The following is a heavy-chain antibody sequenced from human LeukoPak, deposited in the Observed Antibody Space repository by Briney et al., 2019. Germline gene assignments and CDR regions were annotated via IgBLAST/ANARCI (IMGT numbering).Heavy chain of an antibody. CDR3: ARGTRGYFDY. CDR2: ISASGGST. D-gene: IGHD3-10*01. V-gene: IGHV3-23*01. CDR1: GFTFSSYG. Sequence: GGSLRLSCAASGFTFSSYGMSWVRQAPGKGLEWVSGISASGGSTYYADSVKGRFTISRDNSKNTLYLQMNSLRAEDTAVYYCARGTRGYFDYWGQGTLVTVSS. J-gene: IGHJ4*02.